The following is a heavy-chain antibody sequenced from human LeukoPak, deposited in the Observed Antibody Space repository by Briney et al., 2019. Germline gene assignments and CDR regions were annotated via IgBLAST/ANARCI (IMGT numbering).Heavy chain of an antibody. CDR3: AKDMGGYRNVGAFDI. Sequence: GGSLRLSCAASGFTFDDYAMNWVRQAPGKGLEWVSGISWNSGTIAYADSVKGRFTISRDNAKNSLYLQMNSLRAEDTALYYCAKDMGGYRNVGAFDIWGQGTMVTVSS. CDR1: GFTFDDYA. V-gene: IGHV3-9*01. J-gene: IGHJ3*02. CDR2: ISWNSGTI. D-gene: IGHD3-16*02.